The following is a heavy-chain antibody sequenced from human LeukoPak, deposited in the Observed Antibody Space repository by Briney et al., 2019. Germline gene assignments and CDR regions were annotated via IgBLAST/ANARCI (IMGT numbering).Heavy chain of an antibody. CDR1: GFTFSSYS. J-gene: IGHJ3*02. CDR2: ISSSSSTI. V-gene: IGHV3-48*01. CDR3: ARARYNWNDSGDDAFDI. D-gene: IGHD1-1*01. Sequence: GGSLRLSCAASGFTFSSYSMNWVRQAPGKGLEWVSYISSSSSTIYYADSVKGRFTISKDNAKNSLYLQMNSLRAEDTAVYYCARARYNWNDSGDDAFDIWGQGTMVTVSS.